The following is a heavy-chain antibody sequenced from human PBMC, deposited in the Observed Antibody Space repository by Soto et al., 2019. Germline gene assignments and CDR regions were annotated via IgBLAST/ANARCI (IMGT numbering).Heavy chain of an antibody. J-gene: IGHJ3*02. D-gene: IGHD3-10*01. Sequence: QVQLVQSGAEVKKPRASVKVSCKASGYTFTSYDINWVRQATGQGLEWMGWMNPNSGNTGYAQKFQGRVTMTRNTSISTAYMELSSLRSEDTAMYYCARGINYYGSGDDAFDIWGQGTMVTVSS. CDR1: GYTFTSYD. CDR2: MNPNSGNT. V-gene: IGHV1-8*01. CDR3: ARGINYYGSGDDAFDI.